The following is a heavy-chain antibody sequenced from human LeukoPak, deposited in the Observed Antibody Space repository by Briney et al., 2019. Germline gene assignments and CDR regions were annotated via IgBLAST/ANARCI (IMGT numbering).Heavy chain of an antibody. CDR3: ARGEYSTLIGYYYMDV. D-gene: IGHD6-6*01. CDR1: GGTFSSYA. CDR2: IIPIFGTA. J-gene: IGHJ6*03. Sequence: SVKVSCKASGGTFSSYAISWVRQAPGQGLEWMGGIIPIFGTANYAQKFQGRVTITTDESTSTAYMELSSLRSEDTAVYYCARGEYSTLIGYYYMDVWGKGTTVTVFS. V-gene: IGHV1-69*05.